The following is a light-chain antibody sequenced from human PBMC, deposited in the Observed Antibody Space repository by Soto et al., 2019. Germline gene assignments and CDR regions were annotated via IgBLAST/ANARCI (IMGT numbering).Light chain of an antibody. Sequence: QAVVTQEPSFSVSPGGTVTLTCGLSSGSVSTNYYPSWYQQTPCQSQRTLIYSKDISSSGVPDRFSGSILGNKAALTITGAPAADESGYCCVLYMGGGIPPVFGGGTKVTVL. CDR3: VLYMGGGIPPV. J-gene: IGLJ3*02. CDR2: SKD. V-gene: IGLV8-61*01. CDR1: SGSVSTNYY.